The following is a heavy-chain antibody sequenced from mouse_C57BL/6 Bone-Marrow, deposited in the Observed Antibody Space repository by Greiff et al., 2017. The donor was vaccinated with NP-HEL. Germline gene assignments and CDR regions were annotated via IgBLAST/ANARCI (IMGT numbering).Heavy chain of an antibody. CDR1: GYTFTDYY. Sequence: VQLQQSGPVLVKPGASVKMSCKASGYTFTDYYMNWVKQSHGKSLEWIGVINPYNGGTSYNQKFKGKATLTVDTSSSTVYMELNSLTSEDSAVYDCAREDYGERAWFDYWGQGTLVTVSA. D-gene: IGHD2-4*01. CDR3: AREDYGERAWFDY. CDR2: INPYNGGT. J-gene: IGHJ3*01. V-gene: IGHV1-19*01.